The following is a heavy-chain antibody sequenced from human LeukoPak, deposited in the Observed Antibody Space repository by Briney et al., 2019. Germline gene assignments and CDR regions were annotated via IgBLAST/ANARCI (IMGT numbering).Heavy chain of an antibody. CDR2: IYQSGST. CDR3: ARLAWGRLDY. D-gene: IGHD7-27*01. Sequence: SETLSLTCSVSGYSISSGYYWGWIRQPPGKGLEWIGSIYQSGSTYYNPSLKSRVTISVDTSKNQFSLNLSSVTAADTAVYFCARLAWGRLDYWGQGTLVTVSS. CDR1: GYSISSGYY. V-gene: IGHV4-38-2*02. J-gene: IGHJ4*02.